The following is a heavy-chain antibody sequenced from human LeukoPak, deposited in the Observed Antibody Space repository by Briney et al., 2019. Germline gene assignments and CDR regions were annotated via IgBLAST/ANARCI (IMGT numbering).Heavy chain of an antibody. D-gene: IGHD5-18*01. CDR2: IKATPDGGTT. Sequence: GSLRLSCAASGFTFSNAWMSWVRQAPGKGLEWVGHIKATPDGGTTEYGAPVKGRFTISRDDSKNTLYLQMNSLKSEDTAVYFCTTLPGYSYGYLQDYWGQGTLVTVSS. CDR1: GFTFSNAW. CDR3: TTLPGYSYGYLQDY. V-gene: IGHV3-15*01. J-gene: IGHJ4*02.